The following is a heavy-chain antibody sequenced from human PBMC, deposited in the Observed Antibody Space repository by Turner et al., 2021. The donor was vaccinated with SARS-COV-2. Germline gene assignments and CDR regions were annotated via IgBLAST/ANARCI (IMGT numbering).Heavy chain of an antibody. CDR2: IYAGGNT. J-gene: IGHJ5*02. V-gene: IGHV3-66*01. Sequence: DVQLVESGGDLVQPGGSLRLSCAISRVDISDNYVAWIRQTPGTGLEWVSIIYAGGNTYYGDSVRGRFTISRDISKNSIYLQMNSLRAEDTALYYCVRDRGRSKGWFDHWGQGTLVTVSS. CDR3: VRDRGRSKGWFDH. D-gene: IGHD3-10*01. CDR1: RVDISDNY.